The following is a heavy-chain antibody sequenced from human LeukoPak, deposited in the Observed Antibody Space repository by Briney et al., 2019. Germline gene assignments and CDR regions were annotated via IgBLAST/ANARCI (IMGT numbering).Heavy chain of an antibody. CDR3: VPLVRGVTAFDY. J-gene: IGHJ4*02. V-gene: IGHV3-33*01. D-gene: IGHD3-10*01. CDR1: GFTLSSYG. CDR2: IWYDGSNK. Sequence: GGSLRLSCAASGFTLSSYGMHWVRQAPGKGLEWVAVIWYDGSNKYYADSVKGRFTISRDNSKNTLYLQMNSLRAEDTAVYYCVPLVRGVTAFDYWGQGTLVTVSS.